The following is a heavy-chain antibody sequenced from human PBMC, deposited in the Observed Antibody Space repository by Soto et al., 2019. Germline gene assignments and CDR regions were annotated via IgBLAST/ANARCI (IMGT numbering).Heavy chain of an antibody. V-gene: IGHV4-39*01. D-gene: IGHD2-2*01. Sequence: SETLSLTCTVSGGSISSSSYYWGWIRQPPGKGLEWIGSIYYSGSTYYNPSLKSRVTTSVDTSKNQFSLKLSSVTASDTAVYYCARQVFVRVPAASYYMDVWGKGTTVTVSS. CDR2: IYYSGST. J-gene: IGHJ6*03. CDR3: ARQVFVRVPAASYYMDV. CDR1: GGSISSSSYY.